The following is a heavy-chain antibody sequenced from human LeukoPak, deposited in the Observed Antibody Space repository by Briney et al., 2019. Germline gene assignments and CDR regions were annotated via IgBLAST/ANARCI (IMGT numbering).Heavy chain of an antibody. Sequence: SVKVSCKASGGTFSSYAISWVRQAPGQGLEWMGRIIPIFGTANYAQKFQGRVTITTDESTSTAYVELSSLRSEDTAVYYCARDNREMATIGLDYWGQGTLVTVSS. J-gene: IGHJ4*02. CDR2: IIPIFGTA. D-gene: IGHD5-24*01. V-gene: IGHV1-69*05. CDR3: ARDNREMATIGLDY. CDR1: GGTFSSYA.